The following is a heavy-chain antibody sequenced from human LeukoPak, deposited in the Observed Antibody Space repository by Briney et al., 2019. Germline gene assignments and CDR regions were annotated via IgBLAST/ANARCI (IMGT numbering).Heavy chain of an antibody. D-gene: IGHD6-13*01. Sequence: SETLSLTCTVSGGSISSSSYYWGWIRQPPGKGLEWIGEINHSGSTNYNPSLKSRVTISVDTSKNQFSLKLSSVTAADTAVYYCARGSLGRSRWYGNYYYYYMDVWGKGTTVTISS. V-gene: IGHV4-39*07. J-gene: IGHJ6*03. CDR1: GGSISSSSYY. CDR2: INHSGST. CDR3: ARGSLGRSRWYGNYYYYYMDV.